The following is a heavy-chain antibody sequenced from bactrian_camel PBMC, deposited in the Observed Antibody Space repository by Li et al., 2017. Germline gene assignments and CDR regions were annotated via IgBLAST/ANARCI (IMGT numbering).Heavy chain of an antibody. J-gene: IGHJ6*01. V-gene: IGHV3S1*01. CDR3: AARGPYCYTKLSVRDFTY. D-gene: IGHD2*01. CDR1: GYTYNRNC. CDR2: IATGSGNT. Sequence: HVQLVESGGGSVQAGGSLRLSCAASGYTYNRNCMAWFRQAPGKEREGVARIATGSGNTYYADSVKGRFTNSQDNAKNTVYLQMNSLKPEDTAMYYCAARGPYCYTKLSVRDFTYWGQGTQVTVS.